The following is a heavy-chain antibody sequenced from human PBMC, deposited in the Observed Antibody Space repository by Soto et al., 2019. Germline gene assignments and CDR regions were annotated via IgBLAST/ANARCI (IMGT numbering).Heavy chain of an antibody. CDR3: ARGWGYDSNDYYYAY. Sequence: QVQLVQSGAEVRKPGSSVKVSCKASGGTFSRHAISWVRQAPGQGLAWMGGIIPIFGTANHAQKFQGRVTNIEGESTSTVYMELSSLRSEDTAMYYCARGWGYDSNDYYYAYWGQGTLVIVSS. J-gene: IGHJ4*02. CDR1: GGTFSRHA. V-gene: IGHV1-69*01. CDR2: IIPIFGTA. D-gene: IGHD3-22*01.